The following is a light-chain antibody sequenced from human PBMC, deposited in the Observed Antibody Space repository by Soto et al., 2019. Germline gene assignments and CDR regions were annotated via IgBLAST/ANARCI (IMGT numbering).Light chain of an antibody. CDR3: QQSYSTPMYT. V-gene: IGKV1-39*01. CDR1: QSISSY. J-gene: IGKJ2*01. CDR2: AAS. Sequence: DIQMTQSPSSLSASLGDRVTITCRASQSISSYLNWYQQKPGKAPKILIYAASSLQSGVTSRFSGRGSGTDFTLTISSLQPEEFATYYCQQSYSTPMYTFGQGTKLEIK.